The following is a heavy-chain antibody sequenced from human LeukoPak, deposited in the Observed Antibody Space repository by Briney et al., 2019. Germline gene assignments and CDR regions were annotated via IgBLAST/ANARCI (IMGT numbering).Heavy chain of an antibody. J-gene: IGHJ4*02. CDR2: ISYDGSNK. V-gene: IGHV3-30*04. Sequence: PGGSLRLSCAASGFTFSSYAMHWVRQAPGKGLEWVAVISYDGSNKYYADSVKGRFTISRDNSKNTLYLQMNSLRAEDTAVYYCARGSGYSGYRSFDYWGQGTLVTVSS. CDR3: ARGSGYSGYRSFDY. D-gene: IGHD5-12*01. CDR1: GFTFSSYA.